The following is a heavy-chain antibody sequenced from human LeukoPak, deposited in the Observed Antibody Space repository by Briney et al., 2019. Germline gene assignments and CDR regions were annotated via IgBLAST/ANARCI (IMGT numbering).Heavy chain of an antibody. CDR3: ARGGYCSGGSCYGLRGWFDP. V-gene: IGHV4-34*01. CDR2: INHSGST. D-gene: IGHD2-15*01. CDR1: GGSLSGYY. Sequence: SETLSLTCAVYGGSLSGYYWSWIRQPPGKGLEWIGEINHSGSTNYNPSLKSRVTISVDTSKNQFSLKLSSVTAADTAVYYCARGGYCSGGSCYGLRGWFDPWGQGTLVTVSS. J-gene: IGHJ5*02.